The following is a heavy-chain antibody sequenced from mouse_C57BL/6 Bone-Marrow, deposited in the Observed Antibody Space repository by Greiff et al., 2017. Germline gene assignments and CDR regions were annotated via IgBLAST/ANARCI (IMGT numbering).Heavy chain of an antibody. V-gene: IGHV1-55*01. D-gene: IGHD2-5*01. J-gene: IGHJ1*03. CDR2: IYPGSGST. Sequence: VQLQQPGAELVKPGASVKMSCKASGYTFTSYWITWVKQRPGQGLEWIGDIYPGSGSTNYNEKFKSKATLPIDTSSSTAYMPLSSLTSEDSAVYYCARPYYSNYWYFDVWGTGTTVTVSS. CDR1: GYTFTSYW. CDR3: ARPYYSNYWYFDV.